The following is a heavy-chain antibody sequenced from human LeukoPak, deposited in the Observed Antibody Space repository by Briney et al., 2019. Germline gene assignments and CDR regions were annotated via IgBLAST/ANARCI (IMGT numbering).Heavy chain of an antibody. J-gene: IGHJ3*02. CDR1: GFTFSSYS. D-gene: IGHD3-9*01. Sequence: GGSLRLSCAASGFTFSSYSMNWVRQAPGKGLEWVSSISSSSSYIYYADSVKGRFTISRDNAKNSLYLQMNSLRAEDTAVYYCARDDWSHAFDIWGQGTMVTVSS. CDR3: ARDDWSHAFDI. V-gene: IGHV3-21*01. CDR2: ISSSSSYI.